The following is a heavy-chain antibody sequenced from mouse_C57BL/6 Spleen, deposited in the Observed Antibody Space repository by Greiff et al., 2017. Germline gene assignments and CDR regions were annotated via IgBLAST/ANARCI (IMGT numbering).Heavy chain of an antibody. J-gene: IGHJ2*01. CDR3: VRETAYYCDY. Sequence: GGGFVPPKGTSKLSCAASGFTFNTYAMHWVRQAPGQGLEWVARIRSKSSNYATYYADSVKDRFTISRDDSQSMLYLQMNNLKTKDTAMYYCVRETAYYCDYWGQGTTLTVAS. CDR1: GFTFNTYA. CDR2: IRSKSSNYAT. V-gene: IGHV10-3*01.